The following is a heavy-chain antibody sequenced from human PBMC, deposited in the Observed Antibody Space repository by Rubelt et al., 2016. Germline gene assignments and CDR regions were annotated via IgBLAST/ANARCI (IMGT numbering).Heavy chain of an antibody. J-gene: IGHJ4*02. D-gene: IGHD3-3*01. CDR2: INHSGST. CDR1: GGSFSGYY. Sequence: QVQLQQWGAGLLKPSETLSLTCAVYGGSFSGYYWSWIRQPPGKGLEWIGEINHSGSTNYNPSLKSRVTISVDTSKNQFSLKLSSVTAADTAVYYCARDAKGSGAIDYWGQGTLVTVSS. CDR3: ARDAKGSGAIDY. V-gene: IGHV4-34*01.